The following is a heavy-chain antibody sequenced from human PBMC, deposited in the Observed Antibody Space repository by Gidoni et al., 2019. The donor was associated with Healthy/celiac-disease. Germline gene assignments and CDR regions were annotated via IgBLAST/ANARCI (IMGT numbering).Heavy chain of an antibody. CDR2: ISGSGGST. CDR1: GFTFSSSP. CDR3: AKGVVVVPAAINNWFDP. V-gene: IGHV3-23*01. D-gene: IGHD2-2*01. J-gene: IGHJ5*02. Sequence: VQLLESGGGLVQHGWSLRLSCAASGFTFSSSPLSWVRQAPGKGLEWVSAISGSGGSTYYADSVKGRFTISRDNSKNTLYLQRNSLRAEDTAVYYCAKGVVVVPAAINNWFDPWGQGTLVTVSS.